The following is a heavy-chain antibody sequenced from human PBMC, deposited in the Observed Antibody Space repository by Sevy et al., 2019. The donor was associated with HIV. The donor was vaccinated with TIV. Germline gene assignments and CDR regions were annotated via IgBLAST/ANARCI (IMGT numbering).Heavy chain of an antibody. J-gene: IGHJ4*02. CDR3: ARVFSSSAPGFDY. V-gene: IGHV3-7*03. Sequence: GGSLRLSCASSGITFSESLMSWVRQAPGKGLEWVASIKQDGSQKYYVDSVKGRFSISRDNAKNTLYLQMNSLRGDDTAFYYCARVFSSSAPGFDYWGQGTLVTVSS. CDR2: IKQDGSQK. CDR1: GITFSESL. D-gene: IGHD6-19*01.